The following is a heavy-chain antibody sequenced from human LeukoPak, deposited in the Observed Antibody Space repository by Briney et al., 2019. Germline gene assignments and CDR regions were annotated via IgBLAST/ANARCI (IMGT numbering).Heavy chain of an antibody. D-gene: IGHD3-16*01. CDR3: ARASFDYGSFDY. Sequence: PSETLSLTCAVSGYSVSSDYYCGWIRQPPGKGLEWIGSIYHSGSTYYDPYLKSRVTISLDTPKNHFSLRLTSVTAADTAVYYCARASFDYGSFDYWGQGTVVTASS. V-gene: IGHV4-38-2*01. J-gene: IGHJ4*02. CDR1: GYSVSSDYY. CDR2: IYHSGST.